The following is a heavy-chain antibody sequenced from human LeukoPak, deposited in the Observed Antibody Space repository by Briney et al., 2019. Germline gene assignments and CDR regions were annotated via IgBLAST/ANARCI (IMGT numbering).Heavy chain of an antibody. CDR2: VYHRGNT. J-gene: IGHJ2*01. V-gene: IGHV4-59*01. CDR1: GGSISSYY. D-gene: IGHD4-23*01. Sequence: PSETLSLTCTVSGGSISSYYWSWIRQPPGKGLEWIGFVYHRGNTNYNPSLKSRVTISVDTSKNQFSLKLSSVTAADTAVYYCARDLDYGGNSIWYFDLWGRGTLVTVSS. CDR3: ARDLDYGGNSIWYFDL.